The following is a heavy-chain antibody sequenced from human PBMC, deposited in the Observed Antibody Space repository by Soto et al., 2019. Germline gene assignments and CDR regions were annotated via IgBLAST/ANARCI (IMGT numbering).Heavy chain of an antibody. CDR1: GFTFSSYG. D-gene: IGHD3-22*01. J-gene: IGHJ4*02. CDR2: ISYDGSNK. Sequence: GGSLRLSCAASGFTFSSYGMHWVRQAPGKGLEWVAVISYDGSNKYYADSVKGRFTISRDNSKNTLYLQMNSLRAEDTAVYYCAKGPHYYDSSGYYDYWGQGTLVTVSS. CDR3: AKGPHYYDSSGYYDY. V-gene: IGHV3-30*18.